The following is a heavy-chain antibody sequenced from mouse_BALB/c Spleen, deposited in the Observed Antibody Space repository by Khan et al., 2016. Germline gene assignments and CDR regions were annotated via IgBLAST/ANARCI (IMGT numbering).Heavy chain of an antibody. V-gene: IGHV14-4*02. D-gene: IGHD1-1*01. CDR2: IDPENGDT. CDR1: VFNIKDYY. CDR3: NSIYYCSDVYFDY. Sequence: MQLEESGAELVRSGASVKLSCTASVFNIKDYYMHWVKQRPEQGLEWIGWIDPENGDTEYAPKFPGKANMTADTSSNAAYLQFSSLTSEDSAFYYCNSIYYCSDVYFDYWGQGTTLTVSS. J-gene: IGHJ2*01.